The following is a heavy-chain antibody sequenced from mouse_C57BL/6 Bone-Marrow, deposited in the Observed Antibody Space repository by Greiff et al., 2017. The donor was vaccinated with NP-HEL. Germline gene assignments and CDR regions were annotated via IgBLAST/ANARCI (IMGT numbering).Heavy chain of an antibody. CDR2: INSDGGST. D-gene: IGHD1-1*01. Sequence: EVKVVESGGGLVQPGESLKLSCESNEYEFPSHDMSWVRKTPEKRLELVAAINSDGGSTYYPDTMERRFIISRDNTKKTLYLQMSSLRSEDTALYYCARHALYYGSSDWYFDVWGTGTTVTVSS. CDR1: EYEFPSHD. V-gene: IGHV5-2*01. J-gene: IGHJ1*03. CDR3: ARHALYYGSSDWYFDV.